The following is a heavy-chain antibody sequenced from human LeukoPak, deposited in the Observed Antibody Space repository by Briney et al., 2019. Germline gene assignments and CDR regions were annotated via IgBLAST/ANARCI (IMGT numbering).Heavy chain of an antibody. Sequence: GGSLRLSCAASGFIFSSYAMHWVRQALGKGLEWVAFIRYDGSNKYYADSVKGRFTISKDNSKNTLYLQMNSLRAEDTAVYYCAKGAVGGGSYFDYWGQGTLVTVSS. CDR3: AKGAVGGGSYFDY. V-gene: IGHV3-30*02. J-gene: IGHJ4*02. CDR2: IRYDGSNK. D-gene: IGHD1-26*01. CDR1: GFIFSSYA.